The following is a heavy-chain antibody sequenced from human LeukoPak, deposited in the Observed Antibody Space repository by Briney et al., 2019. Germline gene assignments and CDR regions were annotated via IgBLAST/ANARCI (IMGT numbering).Heavy chain of an antibody. CDR1: GFTFSSYG. D-gene: IGHD2-2*01. V-gene: IGHV3-30*18. CDR3: AKPCSSTTCLEYFQH. CDR2: ISYDGSNK. J-gene: IGHJ1*01. Sequence: GRSLRLPCAASGFTFSSYGTHWVRQAPGKGLEWVAVISYDGSNKYYADSVRGRFTISRDNSKNTLYLQMNSLRAEDTAVYYCAKPCSSTTCLEYFQHWGQGTLVTVSS.